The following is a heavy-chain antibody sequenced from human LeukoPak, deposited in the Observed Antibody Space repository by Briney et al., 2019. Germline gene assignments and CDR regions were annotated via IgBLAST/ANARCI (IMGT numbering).Heavy chain of an antibody. CDR3: ARLDCLIEGCYNH. Sequence: SETLSLTCSVSGDSVTSSYWNWIRQPPGKGLEWIGYVSSDGTTNYNPSLRSRLIMSVDTAKNDISLNLTSVTAAGTAIYYCARLDCLIEGCYNHWGRGTLVTVSS. CDR2: VSSDGTT. V-gene: IGHV4-59*08. D-gene: IGHD2-15*01. CDR1: GDSVTSSY. J-gene: IGHJ4*02.